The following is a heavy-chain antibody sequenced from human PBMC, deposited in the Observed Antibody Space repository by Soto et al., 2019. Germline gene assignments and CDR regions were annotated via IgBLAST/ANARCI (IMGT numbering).Heavy chain of an antibody. J-gene: IGHJ6*02. CDR2: ISGSGGST. V-gene: IGHV3-23*01. CDR3: AKDQWGSRQYDILKVLDV. D-gene: IGHD3-9*01. Sequence: GSLRLSCAASGFTFSSYAMSWVRQAPGKGLEWVSAISGSGGSTYYADSVKGRFTISRDNSKKQLYLQMNSLRAEDTAVYYCAKDQWGSRQYDILKVLDVWGQGTTVTVSS. CDR1: GFTFSSYA.